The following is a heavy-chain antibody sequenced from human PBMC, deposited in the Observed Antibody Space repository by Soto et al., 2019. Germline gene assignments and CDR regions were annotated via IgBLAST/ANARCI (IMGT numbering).Heavy chain of an antibody. J-gene: IGHJ3*02. CDR3: AKGHMTTVTMSLDAFDI. V-gene: IGHV3-30*18. CDR1: GFTFSSYG. Sequence: QVQLVESGGGVVQPGRSLRLSCAASGFTFSSYGMHWVRQAPGKGLEWGAVISYDGSNKYYADSVKGRFTISRDNSKNTLYLQMNSLRAEDTAVYYCAKGHMTTVTMSLDAFDIWGQGTMVTVSS. D-gene: IGHD4-17*01. CDR2: ISYDGSNK.